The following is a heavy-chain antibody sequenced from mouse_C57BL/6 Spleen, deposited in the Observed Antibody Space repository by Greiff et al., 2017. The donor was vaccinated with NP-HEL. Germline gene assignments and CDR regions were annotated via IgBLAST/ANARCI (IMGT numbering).Heavy chain of an antibody. CDR2: ISDGGSYT. CDR1: GFTFSSYA. V-gene: IGHV5-4*01. CDR3: AREDITSYFDV. Sequence: VKLVESGGGLVKPGGSLKLSCAASGFTFSSYAMSWVRQTPEKRLEWVATISDGGSYTYYPDNVKGRFTISRDNAKNNLYLQMSHLKSEDTAMYYCAREDITSYFDVWGTGTTVTVSS. D-gene: IGHD1-1*01. J-gene: IGHJ1*03.